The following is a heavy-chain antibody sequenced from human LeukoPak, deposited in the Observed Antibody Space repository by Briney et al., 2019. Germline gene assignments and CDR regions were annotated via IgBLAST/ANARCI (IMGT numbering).Heavy chain of an antibody. CDR1: GFTFSSYG. V-gene: IGHV3-30*03. Sequence: GGSLRHSCAASGFTFSSYGMHWVRQAPGKGLEWVAVISYDGSNKYYADSVKGRFTISRDNSKNTLYLQMNSLRAEDTAVYYCARDAAASAVAGTNYYYYMDVWGKGTTVTVSS. D-gene: IGHD6-19*01. J-gene: IGHJ6*03. CDR2: ISYDGSNK. CDR3: ARDAAASAVAGTNYYYYMDV.